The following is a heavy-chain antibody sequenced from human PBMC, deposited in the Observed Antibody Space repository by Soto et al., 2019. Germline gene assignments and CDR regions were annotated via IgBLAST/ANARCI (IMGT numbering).Heavy chain of an antibody. CDR3: ATVHSTSRSFDY. V-gene: IGHV3-23*01. CDR1: GFTLSMSA. Sequence: GGSLRLSCAASGFTLSMSAMRSVRQAPGKGLEWVSTTGLNGRTTYYADSVKGRFTVSRDNPKNTLHLQMNSLRAEDTAVYYCATVHSTSRSFDYWGQGTLVTVSS. CDR2: TGLNGRTT. J-gene: IGHJ4*02. D-gene: IGHD2-2*01.